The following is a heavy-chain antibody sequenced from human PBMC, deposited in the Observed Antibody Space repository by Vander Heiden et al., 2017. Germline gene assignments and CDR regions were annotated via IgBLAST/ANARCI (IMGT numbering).Heavy chain of an antibody. CDR3: AKDANSNRYYYYGMDV. D-gene: IGHD4-4*01. CDR2: ISGSGGST. CDR1: GFPFSTYA. V-gene: IGHV3-23*01. J-gene: IGHJ6*02. Sequence: EVQLLESGGGLVQPGGSLRLSCAASGFPFSTYAMSWVRQAPGKGLEWVSTISGSGGSTYYADSAKGRFTISRDNSKNSLYLQMISLRTEDTAVYYCAKDANSNRYYYYGMDVWGQGSTVTVSS.